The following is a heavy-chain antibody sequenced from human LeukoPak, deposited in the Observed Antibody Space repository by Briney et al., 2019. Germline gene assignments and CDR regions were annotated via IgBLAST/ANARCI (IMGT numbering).Heavy chain of an antibody. J-gene: IGHJ4*02. CDR1: GYTFTGYY. D-gene: IGHD3-3*01. CDR2: IRYDGSNK. V-gene: IGHV3-30*02. CDR3: VVFLEWLLSFDY. Sequence: SCKASGYTFTGYYMHWVRQAPGKGLEWVAFIRYDGSNKYYADSVKGRFTISRDNSKNTLYLQMNSLRAEDTAVYYCVVFLEWLLSFDYWGQGTLVTVSS.